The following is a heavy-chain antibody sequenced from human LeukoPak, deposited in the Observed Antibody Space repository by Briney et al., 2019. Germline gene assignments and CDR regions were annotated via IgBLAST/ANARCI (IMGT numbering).Heavy chain of an antibody. V-gene: IGHV4-31*03. D-gene: IGHD6-13*01. J-gene: IGHJ4*02. Sequence: SETLSLTCTVSGGSISSGGYYWSWIRQHPGKGLEWIGYIYYSGSTYYNPSLKSRVTISVDTSENQFSLKLNSVTAADTAVYYCARGGFYGSTNFDYWGQGTLVTVSS. CDR3: ARGGFYGSTNFDY. CDR1: GGSISSGGYY. CDR2: IYYSGST.